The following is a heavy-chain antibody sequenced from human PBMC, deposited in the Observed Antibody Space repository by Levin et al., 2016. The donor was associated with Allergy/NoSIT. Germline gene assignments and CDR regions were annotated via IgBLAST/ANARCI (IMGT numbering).Heavy chain of an antibody. Sequence: SETLSLTCAVSGGSISSSNWWSWVRQPPGKGLEWIGEIYHSGSTNYNPSLKSRVTISVDKSKNQFSLKLSSVTAADTAVYYCARDIRFGAGGDGMDVWGQGTTVTVSS. CDR1: GGSISSSNW. CDR3: ARDIRFGAGGDGMDV. J-gene: IGHJ6*02. CDR2: IYHSGST. V-gene: IGHV4-4*02. D-gene: IGHD3-10*01.